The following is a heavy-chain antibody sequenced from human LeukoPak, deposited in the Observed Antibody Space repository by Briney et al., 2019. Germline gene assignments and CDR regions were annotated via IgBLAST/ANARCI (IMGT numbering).Heavy chain of an antibody. Sequence: SETLSLTCTVSGGSISSYYWSWIRQPPGKGLEWIGSIYHSGSTYYNPSLKSRVTISVDTSKNQFSPKLSSVTAADTAVYYCARIASLYGSGSDYWGQGTLVTVSS. D-gene: IGHD3-10*01. CDR3: ARIASLYGSGSDY. J-gene: IGHJ4*02. V-gene: IGHV4-59*08. CDR2: IYHSGST. CDR1: GGSISSYY.